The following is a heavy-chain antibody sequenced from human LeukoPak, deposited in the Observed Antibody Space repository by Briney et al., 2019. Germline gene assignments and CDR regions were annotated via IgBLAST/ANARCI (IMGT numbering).Heavy chain of an antibody. CDR3: ARVKSSVAGTTVRAFDI. J-gene: IGHJ3*02. CDR1: GGTLSSYA. CDR2: IIPIFGTA. Sequence: SVKVSCKASGGTLSSYAISWVRQAPGQGLEWMGGIIPIFGTANYAQKFQGRVTITADKSTSTAYMELSSLRSEDTAVYYCARVKSSVAGTTVRAFDIWGQGTMVTVSS. D-gene: IGHD6-19*01. V-gene: IGHV1-69*06.